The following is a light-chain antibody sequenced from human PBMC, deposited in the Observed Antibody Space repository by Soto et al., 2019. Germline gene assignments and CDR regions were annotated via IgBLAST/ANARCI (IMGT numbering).Light chain of an antibody. V-gene: IGKV4-1*01. CDR3: QQYYSTPYT. CDR2: WAS. J-gene: IGKJ2*01. CDR1: QSVLYNSKNKNY. Sequence: DIVMTQSPDSLAVSLGERATVNCKSSQSVLYNSKNKNYLAWYQQKPGQPPKLLIYWASTREFGVPDRFSGSGSGTDFTLTISSLQAEDVAVYYCQQYYSTPYTFGQRTKLEI.